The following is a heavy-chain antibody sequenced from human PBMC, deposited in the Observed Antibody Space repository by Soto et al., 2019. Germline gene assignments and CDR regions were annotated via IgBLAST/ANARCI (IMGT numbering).Heavy chain of an antibody. CDR1: GYTFTSYA. V-gene: IGHV1-3*01. Sequence: ASVKVSCKASGYTFTSYAMHWVRQAPGQRLEWMGWINAGNGNTKYSQKFQGRVTITRDTSACTAXXXXXXXXXXXXXXXYCPRGSPRKKVASSSGDLWVASGTHEGGDCWGQGTLVTVSS. CDR2: INAGNGNT. J-gene: IGHJ4*02. D-gene: IGHD6-13*01. CDR3: PRGSPRKKVASSSGDLWVASGTHEGGDC.